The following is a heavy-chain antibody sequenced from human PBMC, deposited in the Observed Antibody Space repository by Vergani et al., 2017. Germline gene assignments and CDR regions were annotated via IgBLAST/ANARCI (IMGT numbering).Heavy chain of an antibody. J-gene: IGHJ6*02. V-gene: IGHV1-18*01. CDR2: ISAYNGNT. CDR1: GYTFTSYG. CDR3: ARDRSRGSLFVRNYGMDV. Sequence: QVQLVQSGAEVKKPGASVKVSCKASGYTFTSYGISWVRQAPGQGLEWMGWISAYNGNTNYAQKLQGRVTMTTDTSTSTAYMELRSLRSDDTAVYYCARDRSRGSLFVRNYGMDVGGQGTTVTVSS. D-gene: IGHD3-3*02.